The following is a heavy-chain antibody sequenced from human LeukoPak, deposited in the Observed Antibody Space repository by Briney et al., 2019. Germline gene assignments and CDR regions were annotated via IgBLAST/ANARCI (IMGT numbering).Heavy chain of an antibody. CDR1: AGSTRGYY. CDR3: ARDSVCSGGSCHEVDV. D-gene: IGHD2-15*01. J-gene: IGHJ6*04. Sequence: PSETLSLTCIVSAGSTRGYYWSWIRQPPGKGLEWIGYIYYSGSTKYNPSLRSRVTMSVDTSKNQFSLKLTSVTAADTAVYYCARDSVCSGGSCHEVDVWGKGTTVTVSS. V-gene: IGHV4-59*12. CDR2: IYYSGST.